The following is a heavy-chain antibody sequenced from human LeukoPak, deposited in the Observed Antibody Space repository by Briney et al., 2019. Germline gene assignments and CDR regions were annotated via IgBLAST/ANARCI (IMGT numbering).Heavy chain of an antibody. CDR1: GGSISTDY. V-gene: IGHV4-4*07. CDR2: IYSSGTT. CDR3: ARSPNYNDYYFDY. D-gene: IGHD4/OR15-4a*01. J-gene: IGHJ4*02. Sequence: SETLSLTCTVSGGSISTDYWSWIRQPAGKRLEWIGRIYSSGTTNYNPSLKSRVTMSIDTSKNQFSLKLSSVTAADTAVYYCARSPNYNDYYFDYWGQGTLLTVSS.